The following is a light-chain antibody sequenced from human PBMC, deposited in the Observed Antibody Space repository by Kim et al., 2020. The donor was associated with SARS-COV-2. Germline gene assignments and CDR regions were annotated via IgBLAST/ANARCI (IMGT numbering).Light chain of an antibody. CDR3: CSFAGTYTYV. J-gene: IGLJ1*01. CDR2: DVT. CDR1: SSDVGGYNY. Sequence: GQAVTISCTGNSSDVGGYNYVSWYQQHPDKAPKLMIYDVTKRPSGVPDRFSGSKSGNTASLTISGLQAEDEADYYCCSFAGTYTYVFGTGTKVTVL. V-gene: IGLV2-11*01.